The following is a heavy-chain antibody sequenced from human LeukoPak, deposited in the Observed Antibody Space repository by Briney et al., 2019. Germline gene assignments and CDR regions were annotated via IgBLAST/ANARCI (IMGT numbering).Heavy chain of an antibody. Sequence: GGSLRLSCAASGFTFSNYGMTWLRQTPAKGLEWVSAISGSGGSTYYADSVKGRFTISRDNSQDTLYLQMNGLRAEDTAVYYCAKAPRAAAGTYNGMDVWGQGTTVTVSS. CDR1: GFTFSNYG. CDR2: ISGSGGST. V-gene: IGHV3-23*01. CDR3: AKAPRAAAGTYNGMDV. J-gene: IGHJ6*02. D-gene: IGHD6-13*01.